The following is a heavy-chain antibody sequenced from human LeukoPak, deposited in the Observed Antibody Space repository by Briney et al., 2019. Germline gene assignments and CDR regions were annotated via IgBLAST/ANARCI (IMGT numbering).Heavy chain of an antibody. CDR1: GGSMSSSSYY. V-gene: IGHV4-39*07. J-gene: IGHJ4*02. D-gene: IGHD3-22*01. CDR3: AIYYYDSSGYYYGGYYFDY. CDR2: IYYSGST. Sequence: PSETLSLTCTVSGGSMSSSSYYWGWIRQPPGKGLEWIGSIYYSGSTYYNPSLKSRVTISVDTSKNQFSLKLSSVTAADTAVYYCAIYYYDSSGYYYGGYYFDYWGQGTLVTVSS.